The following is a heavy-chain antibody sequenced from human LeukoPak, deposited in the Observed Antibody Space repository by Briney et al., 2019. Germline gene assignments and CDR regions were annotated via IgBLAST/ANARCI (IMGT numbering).Heavy chain of an antibody. CDR1: GGSISSSSDY. CDR3: TRSRYCSSTSCYGMDV. Sequence: AGTLSLTCTVSGGSISSSSDYWGWIRQPPGKGLEWIGNIYYSGSTYYNPSLTSRVTISGDTSKNQFSLKLSSVTAADTAVYYCTRSRYCSSTSCYGMDVWGQGTTVTVSS. V-gene: IGHV4-39*07. CDR2: IYYSGST. J-gene: IGHJ6*02. D-gene: IGHD2-2*01.